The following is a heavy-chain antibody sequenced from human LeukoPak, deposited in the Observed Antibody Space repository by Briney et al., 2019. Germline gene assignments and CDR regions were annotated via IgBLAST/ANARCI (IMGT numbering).Heavy chain of an antibody. CDR1: GFTFDDYG. CDR2: INWNGGST. J-gene: IGHJ3*02. V-gene: IGHV3-20*04. D-gene: IGHD3-3*01. CDR3: ARAAQISDFWSGYSDAFDI. Sequence: GGPLRLSCAASGFTFDDYGMSWVRQAPGKGLEWVSGINWNGGSTGYADSVKGRFTISRDNAKNSLYLQMNSLRAEDTALYYCARAAQISDFWSGYSDAFDIWGQGTMVTVSS.